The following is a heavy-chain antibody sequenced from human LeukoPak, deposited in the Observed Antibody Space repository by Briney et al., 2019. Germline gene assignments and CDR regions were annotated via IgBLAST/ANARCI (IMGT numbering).Heavy chain of an antibody. J-gene: IGHJ5*02. CDR1: GGSISSYY. CDR3: ARHSTFFGDRVSNWFDP. D-gene: IGHD3-10*01. CDR2: IYYSGST. V-gene: IGHV4-59*08. Sequence: SETLSLTCTVSGGSISSYYWSWIRQPPGKGLEWIGYIYYSGSTNYNPSLKSRVTISVDTSKNQFSLKLSSVTAADTAVYYCARHSTFFGDRVSNWFDPWGQGTLVTVSS.